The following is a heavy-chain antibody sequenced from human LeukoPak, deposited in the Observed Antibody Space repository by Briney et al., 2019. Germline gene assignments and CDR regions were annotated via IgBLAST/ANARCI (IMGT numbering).Heavy chain of an antibody. CDR1: GYTFTGYY. D-gene: IGHD6-19*01. J-gene: IGHJ4*02. Sequence: EASVKVSCKASGYTFTGYYMHWVRQAPGQGLEWMGWINPNSGGTNYAQKFQGRVTMTRDTSISTAYMELSRLRSDDTAVYYCAIPRAYSSGRTRLDYWGQGTLVTVSS. CDR2: INPNSGGT. V-gene: IGHV1-2*02. CDR3: AIPRAYSSGRTRLDY.